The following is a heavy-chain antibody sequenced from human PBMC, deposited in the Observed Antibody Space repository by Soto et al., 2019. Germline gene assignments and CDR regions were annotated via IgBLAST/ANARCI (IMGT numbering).Heavy chain of an antibody. D-gene: IGHD6-6*01. CDR2: IYYSGST. Sequence: SETLSLTCTVSGGSISSGGYYWSWICQHPGKGLEWIGYIYYSGSTYYNPSLKSRVTISVDTSKNQFSLKLSSVTAADTAVYYCARGDQPYSSSSGQGYWGQGTLVTVSS. CDR1: GGSISSGGYY. V-gene: IGHV4-31*03. CDR3: ARGDQPYSSSSGQGY. J-gene: IGHJ4*02.